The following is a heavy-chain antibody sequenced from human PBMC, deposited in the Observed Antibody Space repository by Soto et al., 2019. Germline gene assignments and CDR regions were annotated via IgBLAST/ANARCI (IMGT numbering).Heavy chain of an antibody. V-gene: IGHV3-30*03. CDR2: ISSDGNTK. J-gene: IGHJ4*02. Sequence: QVQLVESGGGVVQPGRSLRLSCAASGFTFSNSGMHWVRQAPGKGLEWVAVISSDGNTKYYADSVKGRFTISRDNSKNTLYLEVNGLRADDAALYYCTGQVASGYWGQGTLVTVSS. D-gene: IGHD2-8*02. CDR1: GFTFSNSG. CDR3: TGQVASGY.